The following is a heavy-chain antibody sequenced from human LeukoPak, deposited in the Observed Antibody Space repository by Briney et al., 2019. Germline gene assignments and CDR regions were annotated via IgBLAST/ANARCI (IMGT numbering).Heavy chain of an antibody. CDR2: INPSGGST. CDR3: ARGSGYDFWSGPPGY. Sequence: ASVKVSCKASGYTFTSYYMHWVRQAPGQGLEWMGIINPSGGSTSYAQKFQGRVTMTRGTSTSTVYMELSSLRSEDTAVYYCARGSGYDFWSGPPGYWGQGTLVTVSS. D-gene: IGHD3-3*01. CDR1: GYTFTSYY. V-gene: IGHV1-46*01. J-gene: IGHJ4*02.